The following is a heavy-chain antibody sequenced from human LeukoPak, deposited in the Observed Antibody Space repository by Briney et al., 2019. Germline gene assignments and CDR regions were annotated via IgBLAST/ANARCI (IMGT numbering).Heavy chain of an antibody. J-gene: IGHJ3*02. CDR1: GFSFSSYG. CDR2: VRYDGSNK. V-gene: IGHV3-30*02. D-gene: IGHD4-17*01. Sequence: PGGSLRLSCAASGFSFSSYGMHWVRQAPGRGLEWVAFVRYDGSNKYYADSVKGRFTISRDNSKNTVYLQMNSLRAEDTAVYYCARDGSTVTTYHDAFDIWGQGTMVTVSS. CDR3: ARDGSTVTTYHDAFDI.